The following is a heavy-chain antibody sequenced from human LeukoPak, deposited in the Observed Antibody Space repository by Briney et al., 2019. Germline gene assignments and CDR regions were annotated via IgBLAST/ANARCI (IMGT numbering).Heavy chain of an antibody. CDR2: IYYSGST. Sequence: SETLSLTCTVSGGSISSYYWSWIRQPPGKGLEWIGYIYYSGSTNYNPSLKSRVTISVDTSKNQFSLKLSSVTAADTAVYYCARATVDSSSWYDNWFDPWGQGTLVTVSS. J-gene: IGHJ5*02. CDR1: GGSISSYY. V-gene: IGHV4-59*12. D-gene: IGHD6-13*01. CDR3: ARATVDSSSWYDNWFDP.